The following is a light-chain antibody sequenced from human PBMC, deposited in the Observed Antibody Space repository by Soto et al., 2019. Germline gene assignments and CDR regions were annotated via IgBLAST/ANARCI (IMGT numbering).Light chain of an antibody. J-gene: IGLJ2*01. CDR2: RNS. Sequence: QSVLTQPPSASGTPGQRVTISCSGSSSNIGSNYVYWYQQLPGTVPQLLIYRNSEWPSGVPDRFSGSKSGTSASLAISGLRSEDEADYYCAAWDDSLSGVVFGGGTQLTVL. V-gene: IGLV1-47*01. CDR3: AAWDDSLSGVV. CDR1: SSNIGSNY.